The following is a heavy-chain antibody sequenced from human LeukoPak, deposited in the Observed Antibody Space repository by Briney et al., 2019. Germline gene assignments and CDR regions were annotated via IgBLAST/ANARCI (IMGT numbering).Heavy chain of an antibody. CDR3: ARDGYDILTGYAGDY. J-gene: IGHJ4*02. Sequence: GGSLRLSCAASGFTFSSYGMSWVRQAPGKGLEWVSAISGSGGSTYYADSVKGRFTISRDNSKNTLYLQMNSLRAEDTAVYYCARDGYDILTGYAGDYWGQGTLVTVSS. D-gene: IGHD3-9*01. CDR1: GFTFSSYG. V-gene: IGHV3-23*01. CDR2: ISGSGGST.